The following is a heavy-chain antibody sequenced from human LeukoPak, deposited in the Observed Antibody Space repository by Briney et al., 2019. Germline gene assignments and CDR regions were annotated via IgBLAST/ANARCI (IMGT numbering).Heavy chain of an antibody. V-gene: IGHV4-59*08. CDR1: GGSISSNY. CDR2: IYYRGST. Sequence: SETLSLTCTVSGGSISSNYWSWTRQSPGKGLEWIGYIYYRGSTDYNPSLKSRVTISVDTSKNQCSLKVTSVTAADTAVYYCARRRGWYPVDYWGQGTLVTVSS. CDR3: ARRRGWYPVDY. D-gene: IGHD6-19*01. J-gene: IGHJ4*02.